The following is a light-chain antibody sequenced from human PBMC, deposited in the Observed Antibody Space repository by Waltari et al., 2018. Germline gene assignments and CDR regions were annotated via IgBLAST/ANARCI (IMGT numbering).Light chain of an antibody. Sequence: SYVLTQPPSVLVAPGKTARITCGGSNIGSKNVNWYQQKPGQAPVLVIYYDSDRPSGIPERFSGSNSGNTATLTISRVEAGDEADYYCQVWESYGDHLVVFGGGTNLTVV. CDR2: YDS. J-gene: IGLJ2*01. CDR3: QVWESYGDHLVV. V-gene: IGLV3-21*01. CDR1: NIGSKN.